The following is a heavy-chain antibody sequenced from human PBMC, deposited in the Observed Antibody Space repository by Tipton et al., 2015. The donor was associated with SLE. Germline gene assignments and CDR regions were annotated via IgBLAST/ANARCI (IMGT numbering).Heavy chain of an antibody. D-gene: IGHD3-10*01. V-gene: IGHV1-2*06. J-gene: IGHJ4*02. CDR3: ARGTMALDTMVQPLDY. Sequence: QLVQSGAEVKKPGASVKVSCKASGYTFTGYYMHWVRQAPGQGLEWMGRINPNSGGTNYAQKFQGRVTMTRDTSISTAYMELSRLRSDDTAVYYCARGTMALDTMVQPLDYWGQGTLVTVPS. CDR2: INPNSGGT. CDR1: GYTFTGYY.